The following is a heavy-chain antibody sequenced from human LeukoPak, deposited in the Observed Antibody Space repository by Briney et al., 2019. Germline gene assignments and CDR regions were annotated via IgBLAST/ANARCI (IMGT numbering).Heavy chain of an antibody. CDR2: ISSSSSYI. J-gene: IGHJ4*02. D-gene: IGHD1-26*01. CDR3: ARLHLGATASGAFDY. V-gene: IGHV3-21*01. Sequence: PGGSLRLSCAASGFTFSSYWMTWVRQAPGKGLEWVSSISSSSSYIYYADSVKGRFTISRDNAKNSLYLQMNSLRAEDTAVYYCARLHLGATASGAFDYWGQGTLVTVSS. CDR1: GFTFSSYW.